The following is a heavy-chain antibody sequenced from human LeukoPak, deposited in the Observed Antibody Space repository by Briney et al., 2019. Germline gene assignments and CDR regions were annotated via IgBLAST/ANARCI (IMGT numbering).Heavy chain of an antibody. CDR3: AREDSSGWYGNNFDY. CDR1: GYTSTSYA. V-gene: IGHV7-4-1*02. CDR2: INTNTGNP. J-gene: IGHJ4*02. D-gene: IGHD6-19*01. Sequence: ASVKVSFKASGYTSTSYAMNWVRQAPGQGLEWMGWINTNTGNPTYAQGFTGRFVFSLDTSVSTAYLQISSLKAEDTAVYYCAREDSSGWYGNNFDYWGQGTLVTVSS.